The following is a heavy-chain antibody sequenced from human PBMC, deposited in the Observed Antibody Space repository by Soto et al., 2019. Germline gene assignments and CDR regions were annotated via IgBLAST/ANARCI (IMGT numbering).Heavy chain of an antibody. CDR2: ISYDGSNK. V-gene: IGHV3-30-3*01. D-gene: IGHD5-18*01. J-gene: IGHJ4*02. CDR3: AREGGVDTAMAR. Sequence: QVQLVESGGGVVQPGRSLRLSCAASGFTFSSYAMHWVRQAPGKGLEWVAVISYDGSNKYYADSVKGRFTISRDNSKNTLYLQMNSLRAEDTAVYYCAREGGVDTAMARWGQGTLVTVSS. CDR1: GFTFSSYA.